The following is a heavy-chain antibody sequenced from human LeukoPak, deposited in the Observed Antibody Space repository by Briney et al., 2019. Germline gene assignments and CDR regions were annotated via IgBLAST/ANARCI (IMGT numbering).Heavy chain of an antibody. CDR3: ATLYYYDSSGYYYQDY. J-gene: IGHJ4*02. Sequence: SETLSLTCTVSGGSISSGDYYWSWIRQPPGKGLEWIGYIYYSGSTYYNPSLKSRVTISVDTSKNQFSLKLSSVTAADTAVYYCATLYYYDSSGYYYQDYWGQGTLVTVSS. CDR2: IYYSGST. D-gene: IGHD3-22*01. CDR1: GGSISSGDYY. V-gene: IGHV4-30-4*01.